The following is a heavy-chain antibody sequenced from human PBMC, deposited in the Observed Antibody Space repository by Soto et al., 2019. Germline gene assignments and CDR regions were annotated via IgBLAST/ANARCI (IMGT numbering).Heavy chain of an antibody. V-gene: IGHV3-23*01. CDR2: ISGSGGST. CDR1: GFTFSSYA. D-gene: IGHD5-18*01. CDR3: AMNKGGYIPASLRNALMDV. Sequence: GGSLRLSCAASGFTFSSYAMSWVRQAPGKGLEWVSAISGSGGSTYYADSVKGRFTISRDNSKNTLYLQMNSLRAEDTAVYYCAMNKGGYIPASLRNALMDVWGQGTTVTVSS. J-gene: IGHJ6*02.